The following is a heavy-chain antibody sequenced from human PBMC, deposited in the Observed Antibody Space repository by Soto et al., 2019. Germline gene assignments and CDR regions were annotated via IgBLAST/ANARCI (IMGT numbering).Heavy chain of an antibody. D-gene: IGHD1-26*01. J-gene: IGHJ4*02. CDR2: ISYDGSNK. V-gene: IGHV3-30*18. CDR1: GFTFTSHA. Sequence: GGSLRLSCAASGFTFTSHAMHWVRQTPGKGLEWVAAISYDGSNKYYADSVKGRFTISRDNSKNTLYLQMNSLRAEDTAVYYCAKDDRYSGSYGHYWGQGTLVTVSS. CDR3: AKDDRYSGSYGHY.